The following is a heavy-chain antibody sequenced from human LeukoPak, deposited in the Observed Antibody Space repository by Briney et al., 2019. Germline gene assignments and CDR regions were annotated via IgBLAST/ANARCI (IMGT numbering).Heavy chain of an antibody. D-gene: IGHD1-7*01. Sequence: GGSLRLSCAASGFTFSSYWMHWVRQAPGKWLVWVSRLNSDGSSTSYADSVKGRFTISRDNAETTLHLQMNNLSAEDTAVYYCARASNRNSINFDYWGQGALVTVSS. CDR3: ARASNRNSINFDY. CDR1: GFTFSSYW. J-gene: IGHJ4*02. CDR2: LNSDGSST. V-gene: IGHV3-74*01.